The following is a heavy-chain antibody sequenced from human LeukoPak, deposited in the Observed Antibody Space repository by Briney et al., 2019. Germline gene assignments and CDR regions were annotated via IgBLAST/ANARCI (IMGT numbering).Heavy chain of an antibody. CDR1: GYTFTGYY. D-gene: IGHD3-22*01. CDR3: ARAKPYDNNGYSPELRY. J-gene: IGHJ4*02. CDR2: INPNSGAT. V-gene: IGHV1-2*02. Sequence: ASVKVSCKASGYTFTGYYMHWVRQAPGQGLEWMGWINPNSGATKYEHFQGRVTMTWDTSIDTAYMELTRLTSDDTAVYYCARAKPYDNNGYSPELRYWGQGTLVTVS.